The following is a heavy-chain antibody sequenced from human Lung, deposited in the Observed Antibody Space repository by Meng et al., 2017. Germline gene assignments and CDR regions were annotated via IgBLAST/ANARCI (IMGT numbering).Heavy chain of an antibody. V-gene: IGHV1-18*01. CDR2: ISTHNGNT. CDR3: ATARFSFLLGFDY. J-gene: IGHJ4*02. Sequence: QVQLGQSGAEIKKPGASVKGSCKASADTFANYAISWVRQAPGQGLEWMGRISTHNGNTNYALKLQGRVTVTTDTSTSTAYMELRNLRSDDTAIYYCATARFSFLLGFDYWGQGTLVTVSS. D-gene: IGHD2-8*02. CDR1: ADTFANYA.